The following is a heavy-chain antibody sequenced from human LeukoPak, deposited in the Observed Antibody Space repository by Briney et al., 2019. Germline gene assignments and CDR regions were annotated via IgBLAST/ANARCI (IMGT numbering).Heavy chain of an antibody. Sequence: GGSLRLSCAASGFTFSSYAMSWVRQAPGKGLEWVSAVSGDRGNIYYAASVKGRFNFSRKNAKNTLYLQMNSLRVEDTAIDYCSKAGLPRGANGFDPWGQGTLVTVSS. D-gene: IGHD3-10*01. J-gene: IGHJ5*02. CDR3: SKAGLPRGANGFDP. CDR2: VSGDRGNI. CDR1: GFTFSSYA. V-gene: IGHV3-23*01.